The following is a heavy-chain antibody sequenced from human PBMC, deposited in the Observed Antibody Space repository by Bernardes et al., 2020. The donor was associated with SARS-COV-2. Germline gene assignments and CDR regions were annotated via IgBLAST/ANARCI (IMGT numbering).Heavy chain of an antibody. J-gene: IGHJ4*02. Sequence: AESLSPACQASGYTVSNYSINRVRQSPGKGLEWVSPLVKTSTYIYYPDSLKGRVTISRDNAKNPLHLQINSLRDEDTAVYYCPKGTRMGGAGYDYRGQGTLVTVSS. V-gene: IGHV3-21*06. CDR2: LVKTSTYI. CDR3: PKGTRMGGAGYDY. CDR1: GYTVSNYS. D-gene: IGHD6-13*01.